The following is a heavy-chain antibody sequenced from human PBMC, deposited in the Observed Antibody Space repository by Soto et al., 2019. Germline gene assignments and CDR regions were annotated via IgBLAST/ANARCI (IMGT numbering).Heavy chain of an antibody. CDR1: GFTFSSYA. J-gene: IGHJ4*02. CDR2: ISGSGGST. V-gene: IGHV3-23*01. D-gene: IGHD6-19*01. Sequence: GGSLRLSCAASGFTFSSYAMSWVRQAPGKGLEWVSAISGSGGSTYYADSVKGRFTISRDNSKNSLYLQMNSLRAEDTAVYYCVRDFVAATGFFEYWGLGTLVTVSS. CDR3: VRDFVAATGFFEY.